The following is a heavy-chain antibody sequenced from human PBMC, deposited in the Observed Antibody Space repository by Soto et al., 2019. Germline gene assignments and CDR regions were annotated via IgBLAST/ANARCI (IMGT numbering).Heavy chain of an antibody. CDR1: GFTFSSYA. CDR2: ISGSGGST. J-gene: IGHJ5*02. D-gene: IGHD6-13*01. Sequence: QAGGSLRLSCAASGFTFSSYAMSWVRQAPGKGLEWVSAISGSGGSTYDADSVKGRFTISRDKSKNTLYLQMNCLRAEDTAVYYCTKDPSYSSSWYRRFDPWGQGTLVTVSS. V-gene: IGHV3-23*01. CDR3: TKDPSYSSSWYRRFDP.